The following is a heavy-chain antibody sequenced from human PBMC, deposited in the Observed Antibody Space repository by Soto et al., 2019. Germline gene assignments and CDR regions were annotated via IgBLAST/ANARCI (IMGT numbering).Heavy chain of an antibody. J-gene: IGHJ6*02. CDR3: ARVAYGDYGVDV. CDR1: GDTFSRYA. CDR2: IIPTFGTP. D-gene: IGHD4-17*01. Sequence: QVQLVQSGAEVKKPGSSVKVSCKASGDTFSRYAISWVRQAPGQGLEWMGGIIPTFGTPNYAQKFQGRVTIFADESTSTVYMEVSSLTSEDTAMYYCARVAYGDYGVDVWGQGTTVTVSS. V-gene: IGHV1-69*01.